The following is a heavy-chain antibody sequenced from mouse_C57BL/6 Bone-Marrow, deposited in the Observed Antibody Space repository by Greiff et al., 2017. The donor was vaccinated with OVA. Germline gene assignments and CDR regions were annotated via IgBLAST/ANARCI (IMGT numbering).Heavy chain of an antibody. Sequence: EVQLQQSGPELVKPGASVKISCKASGYSFTGYYMNWVKQSPEKSLEWIGEINPSTGGTTYNQKFKAKATLTVDKSSSTAYMQLKSLTSEDSAVYYCASPDYGSSWAWFAYWGQGTMVTVSA. CDR3: ASPDYGSSWAWFAY. D-gene: IGHD1-1*01. CDR1: GYSFTGYY. V-gene: IGHV1-42*01. CDR2: INPSTGGT. J-gene: IGHJ3*01.